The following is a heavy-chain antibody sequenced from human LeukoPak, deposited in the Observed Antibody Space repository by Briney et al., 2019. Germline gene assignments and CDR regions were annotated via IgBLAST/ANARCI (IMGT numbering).Heavy chain of an antibody. CDR2: ISAYNGNT. D-gene: IGHD3-9*01. J-gene: IGHJ4*02. V-gene: IGHV1-18*01. CDR1: GYTFTSYG. CDR3: ATTGYDILTGYYAT. Sequence: ASVKVSCKASGYTFTSYGISWVRQAPGQGLEWMGWISAYNGNTNYAQKFQGRVTMTEDTSTDTAYMELSSLRSEDTAVYYCATTGYDILTGYYATWGQGTLVTVSS.